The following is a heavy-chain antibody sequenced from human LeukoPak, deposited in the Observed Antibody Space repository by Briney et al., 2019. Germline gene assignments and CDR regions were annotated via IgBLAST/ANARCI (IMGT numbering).Heavy chain of an antibody. CDR3: ARDYGGPAIPSGWYGGGNWFDP. CDR2: INPKSRAT. Sequence: ASAKVSCKASGYTFTDYYMHWVRQAPGQGLEWMGWINPKSRATNYAQNFQGRVTLTRDTSISTAYMELSSLRAEDMAVYYCARDYGGPAIPSGWYGGGNWFDPWGQGTLVTVSS. V-gene: IGHV1-2*02. CDR1: GYTFTDYY. J-gene: IGHJ5*02. D-gene: IGHD6-19*01.